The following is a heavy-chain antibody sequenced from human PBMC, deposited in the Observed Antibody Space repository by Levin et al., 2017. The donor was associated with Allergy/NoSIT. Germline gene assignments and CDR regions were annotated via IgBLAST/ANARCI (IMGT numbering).Heavy chain of an antibody. D-gene: IGHD5-18*01. CDR3: ASSATWIQLSFDY. CDR1: GGSISSYY. V-gene: IGHV4-59*08. J-gene: IGHJ4*02. Sequence: SETLSLTCTVSGGSISSYYWSWIRQPPGKGLEWIGYIYYSGSTNYNPSLKSRVTISVDTSKNQFSLKLSSVTAADTAVYYCASSATWIQLSFDYWGQGTLVTVSS. CDR2: IYYSGST.